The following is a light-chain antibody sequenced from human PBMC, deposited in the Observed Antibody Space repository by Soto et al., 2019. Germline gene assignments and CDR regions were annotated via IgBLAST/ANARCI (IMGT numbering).Light chain of an antibody. CDR3: MHAQRIPRT. CDR1: QSLLHTSGDNY. V-gene: IGKV2-28*01. J-gene: IGKJ1*01. CDR2: LGS. Sequence: VLTQYPLSLSVTPGEPASISCRSSQSLLHTSGDNYLDWYLQRPGQSPQLLIYLGSKRASGVSDRCSGSGSGTRFTLRISRVEAEDGGYSYWMHAQRIPRTLGQGTKVDIK.